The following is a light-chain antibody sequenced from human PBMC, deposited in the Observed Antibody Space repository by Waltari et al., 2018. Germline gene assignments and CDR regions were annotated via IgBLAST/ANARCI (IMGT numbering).Light chain of an antibody. Sequence: DIVLNQSPDSLAVSLGERANSNCKSSQSVLYRSNNKHSVAWYQQKPGQSPKLLIYWSSTRESGVPDRFSGGGSGTDFTLTISSLQADDVAIYYCQQYYSLPTFGGGTKVEI. CDR1: QSVLYRSNNKHS. J-gene: IGKJ4*01. CDR3: QQYYSLPT. CDR2: WSS. V-gene: IGKV4-1*01.